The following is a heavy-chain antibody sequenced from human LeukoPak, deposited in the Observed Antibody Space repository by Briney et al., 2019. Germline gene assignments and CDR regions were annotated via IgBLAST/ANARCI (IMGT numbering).Heavy chain of an antibody. J-gene: IGHJ6*02. Sequence: GGSLRLSCAASGFTFSTYTMAWVRQAPGGGLEWVSGISGDGGSTYYADSVKGRFATSRDNSKNTLYLQMNSLRAEDTAVYYCARDPTSYYDFWSGYYDQNGMDVWGQGTTVTVSS. CDR3: ARDPTSYYDFWSGYYDQNGMDV. D-gene: IGHD3-3*01. CDR2: ISGDGGST. V-gene: IGHV3-23*01. CDR1: GFTFSTYT.